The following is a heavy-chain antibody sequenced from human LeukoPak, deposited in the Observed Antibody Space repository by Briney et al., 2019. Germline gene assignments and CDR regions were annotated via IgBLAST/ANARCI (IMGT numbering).Heavy chain of an antibody. V-gene: IGHV1-2*02. Sequence: ASVKVSCKASGYTFTGYYMHWVRQAPGQGLEWMGWINPNSGGTNYAQKFQGRVTMTRDTSISTAYMELSRLRFDDTAVYYCARDRAYSSGRDDTFDLWGQGTMVIVSS. CDR2: INPNSGGT. J-gene: IGHJ3*01. CDR1: GYTFTGYY. CDR3: ARDRAYSSGRDDTFDL. D-gene: IGHD3-22*01.